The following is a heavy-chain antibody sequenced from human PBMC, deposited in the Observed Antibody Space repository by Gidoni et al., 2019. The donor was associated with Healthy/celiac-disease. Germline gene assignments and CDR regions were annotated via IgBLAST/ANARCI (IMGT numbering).Heavy chain of an antibody. CDR1: GFTFSNYA. CDR2: ISSNGVST. J-gene: IGHJ3*02. Sequence: EVQLVESGGGLVKPGGSLRLSCAASGFTFSNYAMHCVRQAPGKGLEYVSAISSNGVSTYYANSVKGRSTISRDNSKNTLYLQMGSLRAEDMAVYYCARDATSTDDAFDIWGQGTMVTVSS. D-gene: IGHD1-26*01. V-gene: IGHV3-64*01. CDR3: ARDATSTDDAFDI.